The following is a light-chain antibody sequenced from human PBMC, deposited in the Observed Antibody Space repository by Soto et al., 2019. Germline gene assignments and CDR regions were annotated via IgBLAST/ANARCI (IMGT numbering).Light chain of an antibody. J-gene: IGKJ3*01. Sequence: DIQMTQSPSSLSASVGDRVTITCRASQSISSYLNWYQQKPGKAPKLLIYAASSLQSGVTSRFSGSRSGTDSTLTISTLQPEDVATYYCQQSYSTRTFTFGPGTKVDIK. CDR1: QSISSY. V-gene: IGKV1-39*01. CDR3: QQSYSTRTFT. CDR2: AAS.